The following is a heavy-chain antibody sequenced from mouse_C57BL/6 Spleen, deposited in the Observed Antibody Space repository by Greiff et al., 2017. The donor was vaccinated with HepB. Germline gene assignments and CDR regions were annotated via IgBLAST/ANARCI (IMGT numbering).Heavy chain of an antibody. Sequence: QVQLQQPGAELVKPGASVKMSCKASGYTFTSYWITWVKQRPGQGLEWIGDIYPGSGSTNYNEKFKSKATLTVDTSSSTAYMQLSSLTSEDSAVYYCARVEVYYYGSSGYFDVWGTGTTVTVSS. V-gene: IGHV1-55*01. J-gene: IGHJ1*03. CDR2: IYPGSGST. CDR1: GYTFTSYW. CDR3: ARVEVYYYGSSGYFDV. D-gene: IGHD1-1*01.